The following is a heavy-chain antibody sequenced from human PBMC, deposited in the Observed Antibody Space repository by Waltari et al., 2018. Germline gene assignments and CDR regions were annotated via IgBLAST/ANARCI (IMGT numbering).Heavy chain of an antibody. V-gene: IGHV3-7*01. D-gene: IGHD7-27*01. Sequence: EVQLVESGGGLVQPGGSLRLSCAASGFTFSNYWMSWVRQAPGKGLEWVANIILGGSESHDVDSVKGRFTISRDNAKSSLYLQMSSLRVEDTAVYYCATNWGYPIDHWGQGTLVTVSS. CDR2: IILGGSES. CDR3: ATNWGYPIDH. J-gene: IGHJ4*02. CDR1: GFTFSNYW.